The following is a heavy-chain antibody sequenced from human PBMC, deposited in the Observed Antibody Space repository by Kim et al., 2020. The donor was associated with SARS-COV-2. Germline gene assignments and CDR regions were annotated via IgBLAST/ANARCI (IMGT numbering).Heavy chain of an antibody. D-gene: IGHD5-12*01. CDR3: ARGNSGYPR. CDR1: GFSGSSNY. J-gene: IGHJ4*02. V-gene: IGHV3-53*01. CDR2: VYSGDNT. Sequence: GGSLRLSCAVFGFSGSSNYMYWVRQAPGKGLEWVAVVYSGDNTYYAESVKGRFTISRDSSKNTLYLQMNSLRDEDTAVCYCARGNSGYPRWGQGTLVTVSS.